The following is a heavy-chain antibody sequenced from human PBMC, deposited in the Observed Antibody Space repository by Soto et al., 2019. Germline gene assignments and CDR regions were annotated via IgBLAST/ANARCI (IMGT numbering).Heavy chain of an antibody. D-gene: IGHD4-17*01. CDR2: INSDGSST. Sequence: EVQLVETGGGLVQPGGSLRLSCAASGLTFSSYWMHWVRQAPGKGLVWVSRINSDGSSTSYADSVKGRFTISRDNAKDTLYLQMNSLRAEDTAVYDCALSHTVTTDYCGQGTLVTVSS. V-gene: IGHV3-74*01. CDR1: GLTFSSYW. CDR3: ALSHTVTTDY. J-gene: IGHJ4*02.